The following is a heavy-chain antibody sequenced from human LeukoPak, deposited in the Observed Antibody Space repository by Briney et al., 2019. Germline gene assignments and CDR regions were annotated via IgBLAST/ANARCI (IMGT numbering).Heavy chain of an antibody. J-gene: IGHJ4*02. CDR2: IYPDDSDT. Sequence: GESLKISCKGSGYSFTHWIGWVRQTPGKGLEWMGIIYPDDSDTRYSPSFQGQVTISADRSISTAYLQWSSLKASDTAIYYCARLLDSSGYYFSHWGQGTLVTVSS. CDR3: ARLLDSSGYYFSH. CDR1: GYSFTHW. D-gene: IGHD3-22*01. V-gene: IGHV5-51*01.